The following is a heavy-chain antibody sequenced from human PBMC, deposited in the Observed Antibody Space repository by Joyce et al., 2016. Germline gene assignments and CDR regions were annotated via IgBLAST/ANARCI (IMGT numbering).Heavy chain of an antibody. D-gene: IGHD3-10*01. V-gene: IGHV4-59*01. Sequence: QVQLKESGPGLVKPSETLSLICSVSGASISSYYWSWIRQPPGKGLECIGYIRYSGGTNYKSPLKSRVTISVETSKNQFALKLTSVTAADTAVYYWARMKATGLYGLDVWGLGTMVTVSS. CDR3: ARMKATGLYGLDV. CDR2: IRYSGGT. CDR1: GASISSYY. J-gene: IGHJ3*01.